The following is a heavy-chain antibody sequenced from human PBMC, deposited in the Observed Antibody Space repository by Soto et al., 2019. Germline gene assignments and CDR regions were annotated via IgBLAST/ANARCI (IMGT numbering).Heavy chain of an antibody. V-gene: IGHV4-30-4*01. D-gene: IGHD6-6*01. CDR2: IYYSGST. Sequence: QVQLQESGPGLVKPSQTLYLTCTVSGGSISSGDYYWSWIRQPPGKGLEWIGYIYYSGSTYYNPSHKSRVTISVDTSKNQYSLKLSSATAADTAVYYCARERPDGARLDPWSQGTLVTASS. CDR1: GGSISSGDYY. CDR3: ARERPDGARLDP. J-gene: IGHJ5*02.